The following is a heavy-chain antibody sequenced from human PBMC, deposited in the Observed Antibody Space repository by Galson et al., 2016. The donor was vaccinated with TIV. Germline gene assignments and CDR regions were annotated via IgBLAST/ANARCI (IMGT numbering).Heavy chain of an antibody. Sequence: SVKVSCKASGYTFTSYDINWVRQATGQGLGWMGWTNPNSGNTGYAQKFRGRVTMTRNTSVRTAYMELSSLKSEDTAVYYCARERRYCGNECYLYYYYGMDVWDPGTTVTVSS. V-gene: IGHV1-8*02. D-gene: IGHD2-21*01. CDR1: GYTFTSYD. CDR3: ARERRYCGNECYLYYYYGMDV. CDR2: TNPNSGNT. J-gene: IGHJ6*02.